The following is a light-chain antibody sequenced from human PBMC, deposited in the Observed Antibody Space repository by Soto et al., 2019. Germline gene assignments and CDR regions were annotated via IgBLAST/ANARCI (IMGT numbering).Light chain of an antibody. Sequence: EIVLTQSPDTLSLSPGERATLSCRASQSVRSNYLAWYQQKPGQAPRFLIYDASSRATGIPDRFSGSGSGTAFTLTISRLAPEDFAVYYWQEYGSSPLTFGGGPKVEIK. V-gene: IGKV3-20*01. CDR3: QEYGSSPLT. J-gene: IGKJ4*01. CDR1: QSVRSNY. CDR2: DAS.